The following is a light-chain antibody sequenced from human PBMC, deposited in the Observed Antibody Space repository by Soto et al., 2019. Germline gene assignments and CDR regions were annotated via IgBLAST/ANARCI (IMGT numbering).Light chain of an antibody. V-gene: IGKV4-1*01. CDR1: QSILFTSDNKKY. Sequence: DIVMTQSPDSLAVSLGERATIHCKSSQSILFTSDNKKYLAWYQQKSGQPPRLLIYWASTRESGVTDRFSGRGSGTDFNLTICILEAEDEAVYYCQQHYSSPPTFGQGTKVEI. CDR3: QQHYSSPPT. J-gene: IGKJ1*01. CDR2: WAS.